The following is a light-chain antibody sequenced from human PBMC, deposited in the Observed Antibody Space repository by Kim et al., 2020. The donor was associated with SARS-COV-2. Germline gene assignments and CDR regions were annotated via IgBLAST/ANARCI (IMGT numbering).Light chain of an antibody. J-gene: IGKJ2*01. Sequence: EIVLTQSPATLSLSPGERATLSCRASQSVSSYLAWYQQKPGQAPRLLIYDASNRATGIPARFNGSGSGTDFTLTISSLEPEDFAVYYCQQRSNWPPYTFGQGTKLEI. V-gene: IGKV3-11*01. CDR1: QSVSSY. CDR3: QQRSNWPPYT. CDR2: DAS.